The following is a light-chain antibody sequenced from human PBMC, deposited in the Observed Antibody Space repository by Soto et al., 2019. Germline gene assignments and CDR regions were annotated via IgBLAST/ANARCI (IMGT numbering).Light chain of an antibody. Sequence: DIQMTQSPSSVSASIGDRVTISCRASQSIDSWVAWYQQKPGKAPKLLIFGASNLQSGVPSRFSGSGSGTEFTLTISSLQPDDFATYYCQQYNSYSGTFGQGTKVDTK. CDR1: QSIDSW. CDR3: QQYNSYSGT. CDR2: GAS. V-gene: IGKV1-5*01. J-gene: IGKJ1*01.